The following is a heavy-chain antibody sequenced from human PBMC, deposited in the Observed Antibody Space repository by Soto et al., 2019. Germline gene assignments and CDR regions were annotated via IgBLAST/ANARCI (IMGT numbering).Heavy chain of an antibody. V-gene: IGHV3-23*01. Sequence: PGGSLRLSCAASGFTFSSYAMSWVRQAPGKGLEWVSAISGSGGSTYYADSVKGRFTISRDNSKNTLYLQMNSLRAEDTAVYYCAKVNGSGSYYNSGRIYYYYHYMDVWGKGTTVTVSS. CDR2: ISGSGGST. D-gene: IGHD3-10*01. CDR1: GFTFSSYA. J-gene: IGHJ6*03. CDR3: AKVNGSGSYYNSGRIYYYYHYMDV.